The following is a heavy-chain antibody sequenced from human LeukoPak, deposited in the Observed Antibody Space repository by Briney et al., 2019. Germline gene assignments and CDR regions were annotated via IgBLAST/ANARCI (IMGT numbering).Heavy chain of an antibody. V-gene: IGHV3-30*02. J-gene: IGHJ6*03. D-gene: IGHD6-19*01. CDR3: AKDGYSSCWYGYFYYYLDV. Sequence: PGGSLRLSCAASGFTFSRYGMHWVRQAPGKGLEWVAFIRYDGSNKYYVDSVKGRFTISRDNSKNTLYLQMNGLRAEDTAVYYCAKDGYSSCWYGYFYYYLDVWGKGTTVTISS. CDR2: IRYDGSNK. CDR1: GFTFSRYG.